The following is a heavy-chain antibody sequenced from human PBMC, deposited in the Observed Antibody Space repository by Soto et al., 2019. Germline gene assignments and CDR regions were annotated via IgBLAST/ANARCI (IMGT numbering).Heavy chain of an antibody. Sequence: SETLSLTCTVSGGSISSSNYYWGWIRQPPGKGLEWIGSIYYSGSTAYNSSLKSRVTMSVDTSKNQLSLRLSSVTAADTAVYYCARPTLCAFDICGQGTMVTVS. CDR1: GGSISSSNYY. CDR3: ARPTLCAFDI. J-gene: IGHJ3*02. CDR2: IYYSGST. V-gene: IGHV4-39*01. D-gene: IGHD2-21*01.